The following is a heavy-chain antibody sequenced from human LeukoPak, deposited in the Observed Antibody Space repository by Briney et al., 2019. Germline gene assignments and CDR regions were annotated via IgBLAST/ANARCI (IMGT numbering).Heavy chain of an antibody. CDR2: IWYDGSNK. V-gene: IGHV3-33*01. D-gene: IGHD6-19*01. J-gene: IGHJ4*02. Sequence: GGSLRLSCAASGFTFSSYGMHWVRQAPGKGLEWVAAIWYDGSNKYYADSVKGRFTISRDNSKNTLYLQMNSLRAEDTAVYYCARGGAYSSGWYYFDYWGQGTLVTVPS. CDR1: GFTFSSYG. CDR3: ARGGAYSSGWYYFDY.